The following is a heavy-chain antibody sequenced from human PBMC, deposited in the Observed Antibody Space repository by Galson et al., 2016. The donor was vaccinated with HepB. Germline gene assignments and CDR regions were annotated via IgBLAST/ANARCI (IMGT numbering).Heavy chain of an antibody. J-gene: IGHJ4*02. V-gene: IGHV4-34*01. D-gene: IGHD2-8*01. CDR3: ARERGGYCTITSGERSHRLY. CDR2: VNHSGST. CDR1: GESFSGYF. Sequence: SETLSLTCAVYGESFSGYFWTWIRQPPGKGLEWIGEVNHSGSTNYNPSLKSRVTISVDTSKNQFSLNLNSVTAADTAVYYCARERGGYCTITSGERSHRLYWGQGTLVAVSS.